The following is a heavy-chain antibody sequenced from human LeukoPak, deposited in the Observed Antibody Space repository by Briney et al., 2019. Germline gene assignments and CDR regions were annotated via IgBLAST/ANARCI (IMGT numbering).Heavy chain of an antibody. CDR3: ARGNYYGQDY. V-gene: IGHV3-74*01. D-gene: IGHD3-10*01. CDR1: GFTFSSYW. J-gene: IGHJ4*02. Sequence: QPGGSLRLSCGASGFTFSSYWMHWVRQAPGKWLVWISRINSDGSTTSYADSVKGRFTISRDNAKNTLYLQMNSLRAEDTAVYYCARGNYYGQDYWGQGTLVTVSS. CDR2: INSDGSTT.